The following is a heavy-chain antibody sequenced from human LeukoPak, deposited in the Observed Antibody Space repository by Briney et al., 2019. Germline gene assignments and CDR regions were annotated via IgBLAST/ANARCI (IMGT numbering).Heavy chain of an antibody. CDR1: GFTFSGFE. V-gene: IGHV3-73*01. D-gene: IGHD6-19*01. CDR2: IRSKANNYAT. CDR3: TRKWDGSSWYNAFDI. Sequence: GGSLRLSCAASGFTFSGFEMHWVRQASGKGLEWVGRIRSKANNYATAYAASVKGRFTISRDDSKNTAYLQMNSLETEDTALYYCTRKWDGSSWYNAFDIWGQGTMATVSS. J-gene: IGHJ3*02.